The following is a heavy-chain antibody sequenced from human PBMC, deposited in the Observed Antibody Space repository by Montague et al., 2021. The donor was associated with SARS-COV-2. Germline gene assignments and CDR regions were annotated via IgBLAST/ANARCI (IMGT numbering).Heavy chain of an antibody. Sequence: SLRLSCAASGFTVSSNYMSWVRQAPGKGLEWVSVIYSGGSTYYAXSVXGRFTISRDNSKNTLYLQMNSLRAEDTAVYYCARDQRRYGSGSYCGPHYYYYGMDVWGQGTTVTVSS. J-gene: IGHJ6*02. CDR1: GFTVSSNY. CDR3: ARDQRRYGSGSYCGPHYYYYGMDV. D-gene: IGHD3-10*01. CDR2: IYSGGST. V-gene: IGHV3-66*02.